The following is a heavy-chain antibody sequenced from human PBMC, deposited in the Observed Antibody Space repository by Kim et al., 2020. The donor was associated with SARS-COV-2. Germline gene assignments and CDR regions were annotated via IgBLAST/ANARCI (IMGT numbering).Heavy chain of an antibody. J-gene: IGHJ6*02. Sequence: ASVKVSCKASGYTFTSYYIHWVRQAPGQGLEWMGIINPSGGSTSYAQKFQGRVTMTRDTSTSTVYMELSSLRSEDTAVYYCARERYYDFWSGYYKAYGMDVWGQGTTVTVSS. CDR2: INPSGGST. V-gene: IGHV1-46*01. CDR3: ARERYYDFWSGYYKAYGMDV. CDR1: GYTFTSYY. D-gene: IGHD3-3*01.